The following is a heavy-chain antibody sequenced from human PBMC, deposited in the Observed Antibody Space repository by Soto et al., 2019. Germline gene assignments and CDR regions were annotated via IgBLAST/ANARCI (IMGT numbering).Heavy chain of an antibody. V-gene: IGHV2-5*01. CDR1: GFSLSTSGVG. CDR2: IYWNDDK. Sequence: SGPTLVNPTQTLTLTCTLSGFSLSTSGVGVGWIRQPPGKALEWLALIYWNDDKRYSPSLKSRLTITKDTSKNQVVLTMTNMDPVDTATYYCAHRRDIVVVVAASGAFDIWDQGTMVT. D-gene: IGHD2-15*01. CDR3: AHRRDIVVVVAASGAFDI. J-gene: IGHJ3*02.